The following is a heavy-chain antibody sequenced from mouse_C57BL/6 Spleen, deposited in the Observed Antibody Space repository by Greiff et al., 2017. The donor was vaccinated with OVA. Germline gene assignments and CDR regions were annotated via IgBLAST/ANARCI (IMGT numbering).Heavy chain of an antibody. D-gene: IGHD1-1*01. Sequence: EVQLQQSGPELVKPGASVKISCKASGYTFTDYYMNWVKQSHGKSLEWIGDINPNNGGTSYNQKFKGKATLTVDKSSSTAYMELRSLTSEDSAVYYCARSKAITTVVSYYFDYWGQGTTLTVSS. V-gene: IGHV1-26*01. CDR3: ARSKAITTVVSYYFDY. CDR2: INPNNGGT. J-gene: IGHJ2*01. CDR1: GYTFTDYY.